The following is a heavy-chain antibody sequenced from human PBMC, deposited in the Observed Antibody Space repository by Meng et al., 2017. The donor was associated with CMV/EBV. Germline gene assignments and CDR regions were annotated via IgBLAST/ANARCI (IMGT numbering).Heavy chain of an antibody. J-gene: IGHJ3*02. Sequence: GESLKISCAASGFTFSSYSMNWVRQAPGKGLEWVSSISSSSSYIYYADSVKGRFTISRDNAKNSLYLQMNSLRAEDTAVYDCARRTGKGEWELLGPTLEDAFDIWGQGTMVTVSS. CDR3: ARRTGKGEWELLGPTLEDAFDI. CDR1: GFTFSSYS. CDR2: ISSSSSYI. V-gene: IGHV3-21*01. D-gene: IGHD1-26*01.